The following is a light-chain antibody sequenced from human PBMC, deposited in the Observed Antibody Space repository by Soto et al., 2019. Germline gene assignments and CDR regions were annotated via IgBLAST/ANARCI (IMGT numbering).Light chain of an antibody. CDR3: QQYNSYPVS. CDR1: QDISNH. V-gene: IGKV1-16*02. J-gene: IGKJ4*01. CDR2: AAS. Sequence: DIQMTQSPSSLSASVGDRVTITCRASQDISNHLAWSQQKPGKAPKSLISAASSLQSGVPSKFSGSGSGTDFTLTISSLQPEDFATYYCQQYNSYPVSFGGGTKVEIK.